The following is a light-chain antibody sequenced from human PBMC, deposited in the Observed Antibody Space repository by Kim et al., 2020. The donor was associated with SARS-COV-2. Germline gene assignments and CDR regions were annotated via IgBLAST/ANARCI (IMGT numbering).Light chain of an antibody. Sequence: QPVLTQSPSASASLGASVKLTCTLSSGHSNYAIAWHQQRPEKGPRYLMRLDSDGTHTKGDGIPDRFSGSTSGAERYLTISSLQSDDEADYYCQTWGTGIQVFGGGTKLTVL. V-gene: IGLV4-69*01. CDR3: QTWGTGIQV. CDR2: LDSDGTH. J-gene: IGLJ3*02. CDR1: SGHSNYA.